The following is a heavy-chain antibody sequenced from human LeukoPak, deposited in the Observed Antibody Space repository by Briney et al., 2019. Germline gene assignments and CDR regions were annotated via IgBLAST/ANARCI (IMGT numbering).Heavy chain of an antibody. CDR3: AKFTADNYYFDY. J-gene: IGHJ4*02. V-gene: IGHV3-23*01. Sequence: GGSLRLSCAASGFTFSSYAMSWVRQAPGKGLEWVSAISGSGGSTYYADSVKGRFTISRDNSKNTLYLQMNSLRAEDTAVYCCAKFTADNYYFDYWGQGTLVTVSS. CDR1: GFTFSSYA. D-gene: IGHD5-24*01. CDR2: ISGSGGST.